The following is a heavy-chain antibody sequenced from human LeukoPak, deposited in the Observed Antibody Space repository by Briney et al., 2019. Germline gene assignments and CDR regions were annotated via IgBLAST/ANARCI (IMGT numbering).Heavy chain of an antibody. Sequence: SETLSLTCTVSGGSISSSNYYWGWIRQPPGKGLEWIGSMYYSGNADYNPSLKSRVTVSVDTSKNQFSLKVNSVTAADTAVYYCARTLGWASSRYPFDGWGQGTLVTVSS. J-gene: IGHJ4*02. V-gene: IGHV4-39*01. CDR1: GGSISSSNYY. CDR2: MYYSGNA. CDR3: ARTLGWASSRYPFDG. D-gene: IGHD3-16*02.